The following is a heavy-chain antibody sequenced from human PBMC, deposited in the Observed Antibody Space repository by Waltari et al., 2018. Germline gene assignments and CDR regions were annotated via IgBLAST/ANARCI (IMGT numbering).Heavy chain of an antibody. CDR1: GFTFSSYG. CDR2: IWYDGSNK. Sequence: QVQLVESGGGVVQPGRSLRLSCAASGFTFSSYGMHWVRQAPGKGLEWVAVIWYDGSNKYYADSVKGRFTISRDNSKNTLYLQMNSLRAEDTAVYYCAKDMVVLGAPDAFDIWGQGTMVTVSS. CDR3: AKDMVVLGAPDAFDI. D-gene: IGHD2-21*01. J-gene: IGHJ3*02. V-gene: IGHV3-33*06.